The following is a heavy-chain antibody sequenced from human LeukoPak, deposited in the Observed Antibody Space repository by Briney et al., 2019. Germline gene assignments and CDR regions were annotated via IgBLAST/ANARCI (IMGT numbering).Heavy chain of an antibody. CDR2: IYTSGST. J-gene: IGHJ4*02. V-gene: IGHV4-4*07. CDR3: ARDDGVAARPDYFDY. D-gene: IGHD6-6*01. Sequence: SETLSLTRTVSGGSISTYYWSWIRQPAGKGLEWIGRIYTSGSTNYNPSLKSRVTMSIDTSKNQFSLKLSSVTAADTAVYYCARDDGVAARPDYFDYWGQGTLVTVSS. CDR1: GGSISTYY.